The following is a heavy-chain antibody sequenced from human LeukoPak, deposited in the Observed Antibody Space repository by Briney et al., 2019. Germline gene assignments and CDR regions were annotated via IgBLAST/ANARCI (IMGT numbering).Heavy chain of an antibody. Sequence: PGGSLRLSCAGSGFTFSSCSMNWVRQAPGKGLEWISYISSTSSTIYYADSVKGRFTISRDNAKNSLYLQMNRMRAEDTAVYYCARSLLWAIDYWGKGTLVTVSS. CDR2: ISSTSSTI. V-gene: IGHV3-48*01. J-gene: IGHJ4*02. D-gene: IGHD1-26*01. CDR3: ARSLLWAIDY. CDR1: GFTFSSCS.